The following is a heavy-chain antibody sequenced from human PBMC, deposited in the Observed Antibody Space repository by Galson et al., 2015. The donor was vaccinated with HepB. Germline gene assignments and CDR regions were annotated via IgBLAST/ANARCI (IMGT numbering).Heavy chain of an antibody. CDR1: GFTFSSYS. D-gene: IGHD3-10*01. CDR2: ISSSSSTI. CDR3: ARASYGSGSYYVDY. Sequence: SLRLSCAASGFTFSSYSMNWVRQAPGKGLEWVSYISSSSSTIYYADSVKGRFTISRDNAKNSLYLQMNSLRAEDTAVYYCARASYGSGSYYVDYWGQGTLVTVSS. V-gene: IGHV3-48*01. J-gene: IGHJ4*02.